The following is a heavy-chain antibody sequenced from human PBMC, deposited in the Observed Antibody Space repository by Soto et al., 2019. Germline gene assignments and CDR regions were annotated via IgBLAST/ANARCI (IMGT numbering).Heavy chain of an antibody. D-gene: IGHD6-6*01. J-gene: IGHJ6*02. CDR2: ISYDGSNK. CDR3: ARDLEDSSSSHCYCYGMDV. CDR1: GFTFSSYA. Sequence: QVQLVESGGGVVQPGRSLRLSCAASGFTFSSYAMHWVRQAPGKGLEWVAVISYDGSNKYYADSVKGRFTISRDNSKNTLYLQMSTLRAQDTAVYYCARDLEDSSSSHCYCYGMDVWGQGTTVTVSS. V-gene: IGHV3-30-3*01.